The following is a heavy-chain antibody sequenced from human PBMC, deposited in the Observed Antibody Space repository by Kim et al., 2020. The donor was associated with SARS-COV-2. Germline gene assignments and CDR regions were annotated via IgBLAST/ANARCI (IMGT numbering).Heavy chain of an antibody. D-gene: IGHD1-26*01. CDR3: ARDSLYSGRYLEEAWFDP. J-gene: IGHJ5*02. Sequence: KGRFTITRDNAKDALYLQMNSLGAEDTAVYYCARDSLYSGRYLEEAWFDPWGQGTLVTVSS. V-gene: IGHV3-11*06.